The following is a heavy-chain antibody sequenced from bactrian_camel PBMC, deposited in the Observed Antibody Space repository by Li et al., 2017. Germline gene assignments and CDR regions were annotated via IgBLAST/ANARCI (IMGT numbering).Heavy chain of an antibody. CDR1: GYIPRPCC. CDR3: ATLSYYGGYECNY. V-gene: IGHV3S26*01. Sequence: HVQLVESGGGSVQAGESLRLSCAASGYIPRPCCMGWFRQAPGKEREGVAAIDSSDGSTSYADSVKGRFTISQDNAKSTVYLQMNSLKSEDTALYYCATLSYYGGYECNYWGQGTQVTVS. CDR2: IDSSDGST. J-gene: IGHJ4*01. D-gene: IGHD2*01.